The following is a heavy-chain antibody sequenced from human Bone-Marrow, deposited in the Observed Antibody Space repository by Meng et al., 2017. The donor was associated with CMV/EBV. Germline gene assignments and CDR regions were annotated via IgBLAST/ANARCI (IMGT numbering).Heavy chain of an antibody. CDR1: GFTFSSYA. D-gene: IGHD7-27*01. CDR3: AKGSGKLGIVGSLDY. J-gene: IGHJ4*02. V-gene: IGHV3-23*01. CDR2: ISGSGGST. Sequence: GESLKISCAASGFTFSSYAMSWVRQAPGKGLEWVSAISGSGGSTYYADSVKGRFTISRDNSKNTLYLQMNSLRAEDTAVYYCAKGSGKLGIVGSLDYWGRGTLVTVSS.